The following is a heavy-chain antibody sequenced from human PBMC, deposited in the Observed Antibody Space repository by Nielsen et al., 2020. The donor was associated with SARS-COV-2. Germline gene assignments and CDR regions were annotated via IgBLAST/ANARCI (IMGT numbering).Heavy chain of an antibody. V-gene: IGHV1-8*01. Sequence: ASVKVSCKASGYTFTSYDINWVRQATGQGLEWMGWMNPNSGNTGYAQKFKGRVTMTRDTSISTAYMELSSLTPEDTAVYYCARRADYYDSSAYYYWGQGILVTVSS. CDR3: ARRADYYDSSAYYY. D-gene: IGHD3-22*01. CDR1: GYTFTSYD. CDR2: MNPNSGNT. J-gene: IGHJ4*02.